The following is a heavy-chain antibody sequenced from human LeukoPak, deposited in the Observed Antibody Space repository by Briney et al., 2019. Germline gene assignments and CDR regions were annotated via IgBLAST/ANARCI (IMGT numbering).Heavy chain of an antibody. J-gene: IGHJ4*02. V-gene: IGHV3-53*01. CDR2: IYSGGST. CDR3: AKDRIWNGYYTASHDY. CDR1: GFTVSSNY. D-gene: IGHD3-3*01. Sequence: PGGSLRLSCAASGFTVSSNYMSWVRQAPGKGLEWVSVIYSGGSTYYADSVKGRFTVSRDNSKNTLYLQMNSLRAEDTAVYYCAKDRIWNGYYTASHDYWGQGTLVTVSS.